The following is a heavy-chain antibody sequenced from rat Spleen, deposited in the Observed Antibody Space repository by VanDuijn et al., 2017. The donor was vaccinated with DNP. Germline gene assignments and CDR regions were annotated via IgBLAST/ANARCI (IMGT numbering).Heavy chain of an antibody. V-gene: IGHV5-22*01. D-gene: IGHD1-11*01. CDR2: VSYEGNSI. J-gene: IGHJ4*01. CDR1: GFTFRDYY. CDR3: TTFEGTNP. Sequence: EVQLVESGGGLVRPGRSLKLSCAASGFTFRDYYMAWVRQAPKKGLEWVASVSYEGNSIYYGDSVRGRFTISRDNAKRTLYLQMNSLRTEDTATYYCTTFEGTNPWGQGTSVTVSS.